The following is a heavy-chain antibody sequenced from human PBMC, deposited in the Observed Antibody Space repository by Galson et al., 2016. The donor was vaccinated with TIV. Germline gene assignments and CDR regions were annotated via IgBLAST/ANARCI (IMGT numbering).Heavy chain of an antibody. Sequence: SVKVSCKASGYSLSSYALNWVRQAPGRGLEWMGWINTKNGNPTYAQGFTGRFVFSLDTSVSTAYLQISSLKAEDTAVYYCARSGDYSYYFYYMDVWAKGTTVTVSS. CDR1: GYSLSSYA. D-gene: IGHD4-17*01. CDR3: ARSGDYSYYFYYMDV. V-gene: IGHV7-4-1*02. J-gene: IGHJ6*03. CDR2: INTKNGNP.